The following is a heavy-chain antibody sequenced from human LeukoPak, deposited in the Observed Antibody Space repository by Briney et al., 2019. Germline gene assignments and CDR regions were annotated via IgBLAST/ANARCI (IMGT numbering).Heavy chain of an antibody. CDR2: INQSGNET. V-gene: IGHV3-7*01. J-gene: IGHJ4*02. D-gene: IGHD7-27*01. Sequence: GGXXXXSXTXSGFIFSNSWMTWVRQAPGKGLEWVANINQSGNETYYVDSVKGRFTISRDNAKKSLFLQMNSLTVDDTAVYHCASGDNFDYWGQGALVTVTS. CDR3: ASGDNFDY. CDR1: GFIFSNSW.